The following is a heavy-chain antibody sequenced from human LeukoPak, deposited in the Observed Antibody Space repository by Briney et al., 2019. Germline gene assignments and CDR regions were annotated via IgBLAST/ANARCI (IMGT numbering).Heavy chain of an antibody. CDR2: IDLLGSST. CDR1: GYSFTNYW. V-gene: IGHV1-46*01. D-gene: IGHD6-6*01. CDR3: ARDRPHNWFDS. J-gene: IGHJ5*01. Sequence: ASVKVSCKASGYSFTNYWLHWVRQAPGQGLEWMGVIDLLGSSTNYAQMFQGRVTMTWDTSTSTVYMELSSLGSEDTAVYYCARDRPHNWFDSWGQGTLVTVSS.